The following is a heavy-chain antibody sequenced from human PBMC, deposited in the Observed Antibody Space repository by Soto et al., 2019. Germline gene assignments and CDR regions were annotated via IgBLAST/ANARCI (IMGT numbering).Heavy chain of an antibody. D-gene: IGHD3-10*01. CDR1: GFTFSSYA. J-gene: IGHJ4*02. V-gene: IGHV3-23*01. CDR3: AKAVTRGILWFGELRV. CDR2: ISGSGGST. Sequence: GGSLRLSCAASGFTFSSYAMSWVRQAPGKGLEWVSAISGSGGSTYYADSVKGRFTISRDNSKNTLYLQMNSLRAEDTAVYYCAKAVTRGILWFGELRVWGQGTLVTVSS.